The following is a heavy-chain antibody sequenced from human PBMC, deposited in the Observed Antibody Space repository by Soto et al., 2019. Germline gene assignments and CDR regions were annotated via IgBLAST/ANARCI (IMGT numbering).Heavy chain of an antibody. J-gene: IGHJ3*02. CDR2: INAGNGNT. V-gene: IGHV1-3*01. D-gene: IGHD6-19*01. Sequence: GASVKVSCKASGYTFTNYYMHWVRQAPGQGLEWMGWINAGNGNTKYSQKFQGRVTITRDTSASTAYMELSSLRSEDTAVYYCARAGGYSSGWYTDAFDIWGQGTMVTVSS. CDR1: GYTFTNYY. CDR3: ARAGGYSSGWYTDAFDI.